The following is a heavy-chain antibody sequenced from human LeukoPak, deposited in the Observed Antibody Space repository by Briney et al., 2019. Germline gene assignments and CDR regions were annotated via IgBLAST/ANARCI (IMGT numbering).Heavy chain of an antibody. CDR1: GGSISSYY. Sequence: SETLSLTCTVSGGSISSYYWSWIRQPPGKGLEWIGYIYYSGSTNYNPSLKSRVTISVDTSKNQFSLKLSSVTAADTAVYYCAREKMATTTDPYYFDYWGQGTLVTVSS. J-gene: IGHJ4*02. V-gene: IGHV4-59*12. CDR2: IYYSGST. CDR3: AREKMATTTDPYYFDY. D-gene: IGHD5-24*01.